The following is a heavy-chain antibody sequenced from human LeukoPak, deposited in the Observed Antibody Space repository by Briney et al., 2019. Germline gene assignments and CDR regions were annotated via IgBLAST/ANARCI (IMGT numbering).Heavy chain of an antibody. Sequence: GGSLRLSCAASGFTFSTYAMSWVRQAPGKGLEWVSAISGSGGSTYNADSVKGRFTISRDNSKNTLYLQMNSLRAEDTAVYYCARRELLGYSYGLRTFNIWGQGTTVTVSS. V-gene: IGHV3-23*01. CDR1: GFTFSTYA. CDR2: ISGSGGST. J-gene: IGHJ3*02. D-gene: IGHD5-18*01. CDR3: ARRELLGYSYGLRTFNI.